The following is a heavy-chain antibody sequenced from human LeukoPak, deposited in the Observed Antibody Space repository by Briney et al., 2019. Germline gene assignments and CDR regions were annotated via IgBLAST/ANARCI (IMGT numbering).Heavy chain of an antibody. CDR3: AREGYGYRDYYYYYMDV. V-gene: IGHV4-59*01. D-gene: IGHD5-18*01. Sequence: SETLSLTCTVSGGSISSYYWSWIRQPPGKGLEWIGYIYYSGSTNYNPSLKSRVTISVDTSKNQFSLKLSSVTAADTAVDYCAREGYGYRDYYYYYMDVWGKGTTVTVSS. CDR1: GGSISSYY. CDR2: IYYSGST. J-gene: IGHJ6*03.